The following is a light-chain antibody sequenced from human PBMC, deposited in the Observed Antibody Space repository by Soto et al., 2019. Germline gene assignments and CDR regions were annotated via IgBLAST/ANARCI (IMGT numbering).Light chain of an antibody. CDR1: QSINSY. Sequence: DIQMTQSPSSLSASVGDRVTITCRASQSINSYLNWYQQKPGKAPKLLIYAASILQSGVSSRFSGIGSGTDFTLTISSLQPEDFATYYCQQSYTAPATFGGGTKVEI. CDR3: QQSYTAPAT. CDR2: AAS. V-gene: IGKV1-39*01. J-gene: IGKJ4*01.